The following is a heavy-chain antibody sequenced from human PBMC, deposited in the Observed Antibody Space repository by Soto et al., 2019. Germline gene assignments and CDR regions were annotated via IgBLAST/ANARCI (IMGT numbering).Heavy chain of an antibody. J-gene: IGHJ4*02. CDR2: IIPIFGTA. Sequence: QVQLVQSGAEVQKPGSSVKVSCKASGGTFSSYAISWVRQAPGQGLEWMGGIIPIFGTANYAQKFQGRVTITADESTSTAYMELSSLRSGDTAVYYCARGVRYYYDSSPLDYWGQGTLVTVSS. D-gene: IGHD3-22*01. CDR3: ARGVRYYYDSSPLDY. CDR1: GGTFSSYA. V-gene: IGHV1-69*01.